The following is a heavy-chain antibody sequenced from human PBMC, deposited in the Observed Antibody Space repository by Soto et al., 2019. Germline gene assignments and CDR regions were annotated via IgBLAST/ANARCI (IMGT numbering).Heavy chain of an antibody. CDR3: ARVPGP. D-gene: IGHD3-10*01. J-gene: IGHJ5*02. Sequence: QLQLQESGSGLVKPSQTLSLTCAVSGGSISSGGYSWSWIRQPPGKVLEWIGYIYHSGSTYHNPPHKRRGTISVDRSKSQFSLKLSSVTAADTAVYYCARVPGPWGQGTLVTVSS. V-gene: IGHV4-30-2*01. CDR1: GGSISSGGYS. CDR2: IYHSGST.